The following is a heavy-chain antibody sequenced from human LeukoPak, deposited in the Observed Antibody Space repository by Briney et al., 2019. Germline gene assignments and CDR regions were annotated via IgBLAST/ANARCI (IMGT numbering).Heavy chain of an antibody. CDR3: ATTRRLWFGEFD. CDR1: GGSISSGGYY. V-gene: IGHV4-31*03. Sequence: SQTLSLTCTVSGGSISSGGYYWSWIRQHPGKGLEWIGYIQYSGSTYYNPSFKSRLTMSLDTSKNQFSLKLTSVTAADTAVYYCATTRRLWFGEFDWGRGTLVTVSS. D-gene: IGHD3-10*01. J-gene: IGHJ4*02. CDR2: IQYSGST.